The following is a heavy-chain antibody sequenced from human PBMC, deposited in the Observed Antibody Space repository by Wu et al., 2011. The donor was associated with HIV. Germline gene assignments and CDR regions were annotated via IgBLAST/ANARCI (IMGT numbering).Heavy chain of an antibody. Sequence: QVQLLQSGAEVRKPGSSVKVSCKVSGGTFSNYAISWVRQAPGQGLEWMGGFDPEDGGTIYAQKFQGRVTMTEDTSTDTAYMELSSLRSEDTAVYYCAAYIVVVPAASPPFDYWGQGTLVTVSS. V-gene: IGHV1-24*01. CDR3: AAYIVVVPAASPPFDY. CDR2: FDPEDGGT. CDR1: GGTFSNYA. D-gene: IGHD2-2*01. J-gene: IGHJ4*02.